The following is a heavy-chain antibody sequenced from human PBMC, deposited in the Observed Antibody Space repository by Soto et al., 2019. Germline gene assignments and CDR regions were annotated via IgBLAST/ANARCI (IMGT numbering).Heavy chain of an antibody. D-gene: IGHD3-10*01. CDR1: GFTFSSYA. CDR3: ASDPYYYASGF. V-gene: IGHV3-48*04. Sequence: EVQLLESGGGLVQPGGSLRLSCAASGFTFSSYAMCWVRQAPGKGLEWVSKISGDGTTTYYADSVKGRFTVSRVNAENSVYLQMNSLRAEDTAVYYCASDPYYYASGFWGQGTLVTVSS. CDR2: ISGDGTTT. J-gene: IGHJ4*02.